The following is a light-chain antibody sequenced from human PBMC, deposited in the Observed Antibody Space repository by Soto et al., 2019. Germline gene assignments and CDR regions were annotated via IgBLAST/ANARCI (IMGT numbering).Light chain of an antibody. J-gene: IGKJ4*01. CDR2: GVS. Sequence: EIVLTQSPGTLSLSPGERATLSCTASQSISGSYLAWYQQKPGQAPRVVIYGVSRRATGIPDRFSGSGSGTDFTLTISRLEPEDLAVYYCQQYDNSPLTFGGGTKVEVK. CDR1: QSISGSY. V-gene: IGKV3-20*01. CDR3: QQYDNSPLT.